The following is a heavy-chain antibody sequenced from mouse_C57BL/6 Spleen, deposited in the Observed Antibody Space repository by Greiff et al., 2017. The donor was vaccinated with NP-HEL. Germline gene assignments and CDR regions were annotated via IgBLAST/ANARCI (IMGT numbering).Heavy chain of an antibody. CDR2: IYPGSGNT. CDR1: GYTFTDYY. CDR3: ARGTAQSYYFDY. J-gene: IGHJ2*01. V-gene: IGHV1-76*01. Sequence: VKVVESGAELVRPGASVKLSCKASGYTFTDYYINWVKQRPGQGLEWIARIYPGSGNTYYNEKFKGKATLTAEKSSSTAYMQLSSLTSEDSAVYFCARGTAQSYYFDYWGQGTTLTVSS. D-gene: IGHD3-2*02.